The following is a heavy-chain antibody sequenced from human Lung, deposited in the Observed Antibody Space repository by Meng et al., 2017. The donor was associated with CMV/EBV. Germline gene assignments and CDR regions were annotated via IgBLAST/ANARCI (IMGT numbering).Heavy chain of an antibody. CDR2: ISSSSSTI. D-gene: IGHD3-3*01. J-gene: IGHJ4*02. Sequence: ESXKISXXASGFTFSSYSMNWVRQAPGKGLEWVSYISSSSSTIYYADSVKGRFTISRDNAKNSLYLQMNSLRAEDTAVYYCARVENYDFWSGYYSFPYYFDYWGQGTXVTVSS. CDR1: GFTFSSYS. V-gene: IGHV3-48*04. CDR3: ARVENYDFWSGYYSFPYYFDY.